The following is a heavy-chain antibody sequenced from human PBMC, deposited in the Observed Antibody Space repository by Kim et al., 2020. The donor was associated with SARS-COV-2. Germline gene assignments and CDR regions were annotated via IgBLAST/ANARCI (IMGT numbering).Heavy chain of an antibody. CDR3: TTVGSYDSSGYYLDYGYFDY. J-gene: IGHJ4*02. Sequence: GGSLRLSCAASGFTFSNAWMSWVRQAPGKGLEWVGRIKSKTDGGTTDYAAPVKGRFTISRDDSKNTLYLQMNSLKTEDTAVYYCTTVGSYDSSGYYLDYGYFDYWGQGTLVTVSS. D-gene: IGHD3-22*01. CDR1: GFTFSNAW. V-gene: IGHV3-15*01. CDR2: IKSKTDGGTT.